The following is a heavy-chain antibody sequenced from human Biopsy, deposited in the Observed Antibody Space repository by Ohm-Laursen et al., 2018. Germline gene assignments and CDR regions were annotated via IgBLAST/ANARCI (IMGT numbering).Heavy chain of an antibody. CDR3: ATAIDRRFDY. J-gene: IGHJ4*02. Sequence: SLRLSCAASGFTFSDYYMTWIRQAPGKGLEFISYICSSSGTISYADSVKGRFTISRDNAKKSLYLQLNSLRAEDTAVYYCATAIDRRFDYWGQGTLVTVSS. CDR2: ICSSSGTI. D-gene: IGHD3-22*01. V-gene: IGHV3-11*01. CDR1: GFTFSDYY.